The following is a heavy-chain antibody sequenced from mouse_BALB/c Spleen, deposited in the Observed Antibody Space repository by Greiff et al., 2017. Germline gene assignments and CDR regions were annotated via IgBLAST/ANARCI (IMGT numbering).Heavy chain of an antibody. J-gene: IGHJ2*01. CDR2: INPGSGGT. D-gene: IGHD2-4*01. CDR1: GYAFTNYL. CDR3: ARSPVYYDCPDY. V-gene: IGHV1-54*01. Sequence: VQLQQSGAELVRPGTSVKVSCKASGYAFTNYLIEWVKQRPGQGLEWIGVINPGSGGTNYNEKFKGKATLTADKSSSTAYMQLSSLTSDDSAVYFCARSPVYYDCPDYWGQGTTLTVSS.